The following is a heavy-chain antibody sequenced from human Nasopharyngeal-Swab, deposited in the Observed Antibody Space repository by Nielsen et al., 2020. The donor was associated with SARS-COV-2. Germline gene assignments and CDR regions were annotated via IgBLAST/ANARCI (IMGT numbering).Heavy chain of an antibody. CDR3: ARAEEMYYYDSSGPFDY. Sequence: GESLKIFCAASGFTFSDYYMSWIRQAPGKGLEWVSYISSSGSTIYYADSVKGRFTISRDNAKNSLYLQMNSLRAEDTAVYYCARAEEMYYYDSSGPFDYWGQGTLVTVSS. CDR1: GFTFSDYY. CDR2: ISSSGSTI. J-gene: IGHJ4*02. D-gene: IGHD3-22*01. V-gene: IGHV3-11*04.